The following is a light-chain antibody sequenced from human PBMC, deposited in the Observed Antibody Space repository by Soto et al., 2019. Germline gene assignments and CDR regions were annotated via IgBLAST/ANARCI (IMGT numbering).Light chain of an antibody. Sequence: DFQMTQSPSSLSASVGDRVTITCRASQGINNHLAWFQQKPGKVPKVLIYAPPTLQSGVPSRFSGSGSGTDFTLTISSLQPEDVATYYCQNYNSAPPAGTFGGGTKVEIK. J-gene: IGKJ4*01. CDR3: QNYNSAPPAGT. V-gene: IGKV1-27*01. CDR1: QGINNH. CDR2: APP.